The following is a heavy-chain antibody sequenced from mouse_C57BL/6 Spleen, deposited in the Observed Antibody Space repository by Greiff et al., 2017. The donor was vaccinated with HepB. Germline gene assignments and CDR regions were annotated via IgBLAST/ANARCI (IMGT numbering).Heavy chain of an antibody. J-gene: IGHJ1*03. Sequence: EVQLQESGPGMVKPSQSLSLTCTVTGYSITSGYDWHWIRHFPGNKLEWMGYISYSGSTNYNPSLKSRISITHDTSKNHFFLKLNSVTTEDTATYYCARASIYYGSSHWYFDVWGTGTTVTVSS. CDR2: ISYSGST. CDR3: ARASIYYGSSHWYFDV. D-gene: IGHD1-1*01. V-gene: IGHV3-1*01. CDR1: GYSITSGYD.